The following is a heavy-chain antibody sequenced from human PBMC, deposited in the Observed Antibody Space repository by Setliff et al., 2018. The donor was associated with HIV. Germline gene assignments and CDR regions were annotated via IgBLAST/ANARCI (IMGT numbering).Heavy chain of an antibody. D-gene: IGHD1-26*01. J-gene: IGHJ6*03. CDR3: ARGGSGSYLPSYYYYYYMDV. V-gene: IGHV4-59*01. Sequence: LSLTCTVSGGSISSYYWSWIRQPPGKGLEWIGYIYYSGSTNYNPSPKSRVTISVDTSKNQFSLKLSSVTAADTAVYYCARGGSGSYLPSYYYYYYMDVWGKGTTVTVSS. CDR1: GGSISSYY. CDR2: IYYSGST.